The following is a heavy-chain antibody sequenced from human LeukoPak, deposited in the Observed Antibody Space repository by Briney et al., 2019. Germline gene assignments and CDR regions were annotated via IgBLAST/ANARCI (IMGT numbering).Heavy chain of an antibody. CDR1: GYTFTSYY. D-gene: IGHD1-1*01. V-gene: IGHV1-46*03. CDR2: INPSGGST. J-gene: IGHJ3*02. Sequence: ASVKVSCKASGYTFTSYYRHWVRQAPGQGLEWMGIINPSGGSTSYAQKFQGRVTMTRDTSTSTVYMELSSLRSEDTAVYYCARAVGNDVGAFDIWGQGTMVTVSS. CDR3: ARAVGNDVGAFDI.